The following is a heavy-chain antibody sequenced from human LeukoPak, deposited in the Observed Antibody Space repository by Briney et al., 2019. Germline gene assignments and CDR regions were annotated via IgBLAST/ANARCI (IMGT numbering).Heavy chain of an antibody. CDR1: GFTVSSNY. CDR2: IYSGGST. J-gene: IGHJ4*02. D-gene: IGHD4-17*01. V-gene: IGHV3-53*05. CDR3: APERRTVTTNGY. Sequence: GGSLRLSCAASGFTVSSNYMSWVRQAPGKGLEWVSVIYSGGSTYYADSVKGRFTISRDNSKNTLYLQMNSLRAEDMAVYYCAPERRTVTTNGYWGQGTLVTVSS.